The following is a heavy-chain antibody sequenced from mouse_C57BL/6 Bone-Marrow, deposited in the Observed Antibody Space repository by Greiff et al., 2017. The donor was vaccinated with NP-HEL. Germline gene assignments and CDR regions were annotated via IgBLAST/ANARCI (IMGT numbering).Heavy chain of an antibody. CDR2: IYPRSGNT. J-gene: IGHJ1*03. CDR3: ARSRYYYGSSYWYFDV. CDR1: GYTFTSYG. D-gene: IGHD1-1*01. V-gene: IGHV1-81*01. Sequence: QVQLQQSGAELARPGASVKLSCKASGYTFTSYGISWVKQRTGQGLEWIGEIYPRSGNTYYNEKFKGKATLTADKSSSTAYMELRSLTSEDSAVYFCARSRYYYGSSYWYFDVWGTGTTVTVSS.